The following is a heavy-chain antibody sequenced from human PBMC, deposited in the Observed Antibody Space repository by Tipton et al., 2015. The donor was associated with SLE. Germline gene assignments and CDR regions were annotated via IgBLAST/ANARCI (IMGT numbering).Heavy chain of an antibody. D-gene: IGHD2-8*02. CDR2: IYKTGST. V-gene: IGHV4-4*07. Sequence: TLSLTCSVSGDSMNNYYWSWIRQPAGMPLEWIGRIYKTGSTNYNPSLKGRLSMSVDTSKAHFSLNLNSVTAADTAGYYFAKDRQPPGGVQLLPRDALDIWGPGSLVTVSS. CDR3: AKDRQPPGGVQLLPRDALDI. CDR1: GDSMNNYY. J-gene: IGHJ3*02.